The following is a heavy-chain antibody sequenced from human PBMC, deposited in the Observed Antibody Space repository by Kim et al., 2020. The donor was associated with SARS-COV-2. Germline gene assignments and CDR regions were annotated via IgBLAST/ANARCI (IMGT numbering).Heavy chain of an antibody. J-gene: IGHJ3*02. Sequence: GGSLRLSCATSGFTFSAYDMNWFRQAPGKGLEWLSFITKSSTTIYYADSVEGRFTISRYHAKNSLFLQMNSLRDEDTALYYCVRDRMGGAFDMWGQGTMV. CDR1: GFTFSAYD. CDR2: ITKSSTTI. D-gene: IGHD3-16*01. CDR3: VRDRMGGAFDM. V-gene: IGHV3-48*02.